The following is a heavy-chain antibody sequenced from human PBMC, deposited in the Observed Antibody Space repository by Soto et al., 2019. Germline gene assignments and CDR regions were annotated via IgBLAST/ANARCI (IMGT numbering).Heavy chain of an antibody. CDR3: ERGAGYIDGWPTFDF. CDR1: DDSFRGADYC. V-gene: IGHV4-61*08. D-gene: IGHD5-18*01. J-gene: IGHJ4*02. Sequence: SETLSLTCTVSDDSFRGADYCWSWIRQPLGKGREWIGYTYYNGDTKYNPALESRVTMSVDTSKNQFSLRLSSVTAADTAVYVCERGAGYIDGWPTFDFWGRGTLVTVYS. CDR2: TYYNGDT.